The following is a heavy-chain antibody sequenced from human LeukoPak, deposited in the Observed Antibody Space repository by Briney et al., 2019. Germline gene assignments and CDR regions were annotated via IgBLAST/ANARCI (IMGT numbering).Heavy chain of an antibody. CDR3: AREFSSKLEWLAYVTGDDAVDV. CDR2: VNPKTGGT. V-gene: IGHV1-2*02. Sequence: ASVKVSCKAFGYSFTVYHLHWVRHAPRQGLEWMGWVNPKTGGTNYARKFQGRVTMTRDTSINTVNMELSRLTSDDTAVYYCAREFSSKLEWLAYVTGDDAVDVWGQGTMITVS. J-gene: IGHJ3*01. CDR1: GYSFTVYH. D-gene: IGHD3-3*01.